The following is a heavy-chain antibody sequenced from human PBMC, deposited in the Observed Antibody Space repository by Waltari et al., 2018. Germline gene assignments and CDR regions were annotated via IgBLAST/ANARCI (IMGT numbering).Heavy chain of an antibody. J-gene: IGHJ4*02. D-gene: IGHD3-22*01. Sequence: EVQLVESGGGLVQPGGSLRLSCAASGFTFSNYWMTWVRQAPGKGLEWVANIKQDGSEKHYVDAVKGRFTISRDNAKSSLYLQMNSLRADDTAVYYCVRSLAYYDSRGNLDYWGQGTLVTVSS. V-gene: IGHV3-7*03. CDR1: GFTFSNYW. CDR2: IKQDGSEK. CDR3: VRSLAYYDSRGNLDY.